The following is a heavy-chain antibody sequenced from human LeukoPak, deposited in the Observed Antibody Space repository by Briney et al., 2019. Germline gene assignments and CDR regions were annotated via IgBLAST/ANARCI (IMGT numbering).Heavy chain of an antibody. D-gene: IGHD6-6*01. CDR3: ARASHGWYFDL. CDR1: GGSININTYY. V-gene: IGHV4-39*07. Sequence: PSETLSLTCTVSGGSININTYYWGWIRQPPGKGLEWIGSIYYSGSTYYNPSLKSRVTISVDTSKNQFSLKLSSVTAADTAVYYCARASHGWYFDLWGRGTLVTVSS. CDR2: IYYSGST. J-gene: IGHJ2*01.